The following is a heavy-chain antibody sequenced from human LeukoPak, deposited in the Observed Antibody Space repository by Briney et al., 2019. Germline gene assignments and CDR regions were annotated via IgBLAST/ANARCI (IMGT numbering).Heavy chain of an antibody. J-gene: IGHJ6*02. CDR3: ARVINDFWSGMDV. Sequence: AGGSLRLSCAASGFTFSGYSMNWVRQAPGKGLEWVSSISSSSSYIYYADSVKGRFTISRDNAKNSLYLQMNSLRAEDTAVYYCARVINDFWSGMDVWGQGTTVTVSS. D-gene: IGHD3-3*01. CDR1: GFTFSGYS. V-gene: IGHV3-21*01. CDR2: ISSSSSYI.